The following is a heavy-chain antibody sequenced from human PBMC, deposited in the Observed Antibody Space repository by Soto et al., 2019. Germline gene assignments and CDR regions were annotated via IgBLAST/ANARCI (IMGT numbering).Heavy chain of an antibody. Sequence: GASVNLSCKASGYTFTIYGISWVLQAPGQGLEWMGWISAYNGNTNYAQKLQGRVTMTTDTSTSTAYMELRSLRSDDTAVYYCARDGEPEESGYDYLDYWGQGTLVIVSS. J-gene: IGHJ4*02. CDR1: GYTFTIYG. D-gene: IGHD5-12*01. CDR3: ARDGEPEESGYDYLDY. CDR2: ISAYNGNT. V-gene: IGHV1-18*01.